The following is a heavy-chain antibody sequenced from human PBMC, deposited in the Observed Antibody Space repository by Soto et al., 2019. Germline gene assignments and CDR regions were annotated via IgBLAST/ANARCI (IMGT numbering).Heavy chain of an antibody. Sequence: EVQLVESGGGLVKPGGSLRLSCAASGFTFSSYSMNWVRQAPGKGLEWVSSISSSSSYIYYADSVKGRFTISRDNANNSLYLQMNSLRAEDTAVYYCAGAPWGGDSYGMDVWGQGTTVTVSS. J-gene: IGHJ6*02. CDR2: ISSSSSYI. V-gene: IGHV3-21*01. CDR3: AGAPWGGDSYGMDV. CDR1: GFTFSSYS. D-gene: IGHD2-21*02.